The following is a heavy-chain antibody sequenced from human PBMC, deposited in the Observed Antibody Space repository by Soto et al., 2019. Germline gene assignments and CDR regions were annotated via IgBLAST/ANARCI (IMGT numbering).Heavy chain of an antibody. CDR1: GGSISSGDYY. CDR3: ARSITMVRGVISWFDP. J-gene: IGHJ5*02. CDR2: IYYSGST. Sequence: QVQLQESGPGLVKPSQTLSLTCTVSGGSISSGDYYWSWIRQPPGKGLEWIGYIYYSGSTYYNPSLKSRVTIPVDTSKNQFSLKLSSVTAADTAVYYCARSITMVRGVISWFDPWGQGTLVTVSS. D-gene: IGHD3-10*01. V-gene: IGHV4-30-4*01.